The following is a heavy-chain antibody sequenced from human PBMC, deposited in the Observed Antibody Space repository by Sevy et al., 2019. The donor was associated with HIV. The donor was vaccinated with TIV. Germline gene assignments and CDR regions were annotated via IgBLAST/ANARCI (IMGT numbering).Heavy chain of an antibody. V-gene: IGHV3-48*02. CDR2: ISSSSTI. D-gene: IGHD2-8*01. Sequence: GGSLRLSCAASGFTFSSYSMNWVRQAPGKGLEWVSYISSSSTIYYADSVKGRFTISRDNAKNSLYLQMNSLRDEDTAVYYCARDAMPDIVLIRGYYYYGMDVWGQWTTVTVSS. CDR1: GFTFSSYS. J-gene: IGHJ6*02. CDR3: ARDAMPDIVLIRGYYYYGMDV.